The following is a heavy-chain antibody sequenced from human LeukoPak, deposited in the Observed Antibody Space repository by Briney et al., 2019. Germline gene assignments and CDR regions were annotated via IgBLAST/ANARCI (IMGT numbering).Heavy chain of an antibody. J-gene: IGHJ4*02. CDR1: GFTLDAYA. CDR3: ARVDCGGDCYLYYFDY. V-gene: IGHV3-9*01. D-gene: IGHD2-21*01. CDR2: ISWNSGSI. Sequence: TGGSLSLSCPASGFTLDAYAWHWVRQAPGKGLEWVSDISWNSGSIGYADSVKGRFTISRDNAKNSLYLQMNSLRAEDTAVYYCARVDCGGDCYLYYFDYWGQGTLVTVSS.